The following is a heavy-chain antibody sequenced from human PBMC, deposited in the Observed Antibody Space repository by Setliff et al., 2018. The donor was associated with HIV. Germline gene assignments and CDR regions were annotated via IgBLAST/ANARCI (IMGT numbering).Heavy chain of an antibody. CDR2: IFYSGSI. V-gene: IGHV4-39*01. CDR1: GDSMISRPYY. D-gene: IGHD2-21*02. J-gene: IGHJ4*02. Sequence: SETLSLTCTVSGDSMISRPYYWGWIRQSPGKGLEWIGNIFYSGSIYSNPSLKSRINLSIDTSKNQFSLKLTSVTAADTAVYYCARFSVVVTAPGYWGRGTLVTVPQ. CDR3: ARFSVVVTAPGY.